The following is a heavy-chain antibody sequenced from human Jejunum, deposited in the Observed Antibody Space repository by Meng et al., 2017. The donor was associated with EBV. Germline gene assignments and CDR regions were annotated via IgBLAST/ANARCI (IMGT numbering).Heavy chain of an antibody. V-gene: IGHV1-18*01. CDR3: ARGPYCSGGTCHSQYFDY. J-gene: IGHJ4*02. Sequence: QVQLVQSGPEVKMPGXSVKVAXQASGYTSTTYGISWVRQAPGQGLEWMGWISPYNGNTIYAQKLQDRVTMTTATSTSTAYLELRSLRSDDTAVYYCARGPYCSGGTCHSQYFDYRGPGALVTVSS. D-gene: IGHD2-15*01. CDR1: GYTSTTYG. CDR2: ISPYNGNT.